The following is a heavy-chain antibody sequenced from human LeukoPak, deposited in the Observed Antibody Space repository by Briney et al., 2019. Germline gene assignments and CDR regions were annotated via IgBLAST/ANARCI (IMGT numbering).Heavy chain of an antibody. J-gene: IGHJ4*02. Sequence: SETLSLTCTVSGGSISSAQYFWSWIRQPPGQGLEWIGYIYYSGNTYYSPSLKSRVTMSVDTSKNQFPLKVSSVTAADTAVYYCATSYTSGPSFDYWGQGILVTVSS. CDR1: GGSISSAQYF. D-gene: IGHD6-19*01. V-gene: IGHV4-30-4*01. CDR3: ATSYTSGPSFDY. CDR2: IYYSGNT.